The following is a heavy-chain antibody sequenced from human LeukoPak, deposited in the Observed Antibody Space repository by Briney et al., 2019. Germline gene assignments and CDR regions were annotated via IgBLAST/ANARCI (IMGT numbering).Heavy chain of an antibody. Sequence: GGSLRLSCAASGFTFSSYAMHWVRQAPGKGLEWVAVISYDGSNKYYADSVKGRFTISRDNSKNTLYLQMDSLRAEDTAVYYCAKADYDILTGYYHPFDYWGQGTLVTVSS. CDR1: GFTFSSYA. J-gene: IGHJ4*02. CDR2: ISYDGSNK. D-gene: IGHD3-9*01. CDR3: AKADYDILTGYYHPFDY. V-gene: IGHV3-30*04.